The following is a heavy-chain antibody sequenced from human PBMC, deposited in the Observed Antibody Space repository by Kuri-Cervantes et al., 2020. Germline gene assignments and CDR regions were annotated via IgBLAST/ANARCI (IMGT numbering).Heavy chain of an antibody. V-gene: IGHV3-23*01. CDR3: AKASPDYYYYYYMDV. CDR2: ISGSGGST. J-gene: IGHJ6*03. CDR1: GFTFSSYA. Sequence: LSLTCAASGFTFSSYAMSWVRQAPGKGLEWVSAISGSGGSTYYADSVKGRFTISRDNSKNTLYLQMNSLRAEDTAVYYCAKASPDYYYYYYMDVWGKGTTVTVSS.